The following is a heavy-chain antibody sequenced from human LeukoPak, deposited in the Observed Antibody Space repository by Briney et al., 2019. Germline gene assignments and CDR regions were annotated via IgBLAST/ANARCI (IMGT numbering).Heavy chain of an antibody. CDR2: IIPILSIT. J-gene: IGHJ4*02. CDR1: GYTFTSYG. Sequence: SVKVSCKASGYTFTSYGISWVRQAPGQGLEWMGRIIPILSITNYAQRFQGRVTITADKSTSTAYMELSSLTSDDTAVYYCARSEGGYSHFDYWGQGTLVTVSS. V-gene: IGHV1-69*04. CDR3: ARSEGGYSHFDY. D-gene: IGHD5-18*01.